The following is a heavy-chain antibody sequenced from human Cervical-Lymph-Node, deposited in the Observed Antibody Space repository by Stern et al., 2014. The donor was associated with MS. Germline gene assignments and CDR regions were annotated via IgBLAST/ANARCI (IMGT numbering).Heavy chain of an antibody. CDR2: IPYDGDNK. J-gene: IGHJ5*02. Sequence: VQLVESGGGVVQPGRPLRLSCAASGFTFSLYDMHWVRQAPGKGLEGVAVIPYDGDNKFYTDSVKGRFTISRDSSKSTLYLQLNSLRPEDTAIYYCAKDPRIYDSSGYLDAWGQGTLVTVSS. D-gene: IGHD3-22*01. V-gene: IGHV3-30*18. CDR3: AKDPRIYDSSGYLDA. CDR1: GFTFSLYD.